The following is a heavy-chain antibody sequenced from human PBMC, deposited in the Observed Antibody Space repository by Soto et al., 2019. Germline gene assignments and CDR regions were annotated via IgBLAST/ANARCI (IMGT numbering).Heavy chain of an antibody. Sequence: QVQLQESGPGLVKPSQTLSLTCTVSGGSISSGNYYWSWIRQPPGKGLEWMGFISYSGSTYYSTSLKSRVTISVDTSKSQSSLNLSFVTAADTSVYYCATMGTPATGLYFFDYWGQGSLVTVSS. CDR2: ISYSGST. V-gene: IGHV4-30-4*01. CDR1: GGSISSGNYY. D-gene: IGHD2-15*01. J-gene: IGHJ4*02. CDR3: ATMGTPATGLYFFDY.